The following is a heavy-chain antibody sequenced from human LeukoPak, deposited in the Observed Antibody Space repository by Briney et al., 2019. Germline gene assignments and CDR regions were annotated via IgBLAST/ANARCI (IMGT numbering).Heavy chain of an antibody. D-gene: IGHD2-15*01. J-gene: IGHJ4*02. Sequence: PGGSLRLSCAASGFTVSSNYMSWVRQAPGKGLEWGSVIYSGGSTYYADSVNGRFTISRDNTKNTLYLQMDSLRAEDTAVYYCARVGLRFVVVVADYYFDYWGQGTLVTVSS. CDR1: GFTVSSNY. V-gene: IGHV3-53*01. CDR2: IYSGGST. CDR3: ARVGLRFVVVVADYYFDY.